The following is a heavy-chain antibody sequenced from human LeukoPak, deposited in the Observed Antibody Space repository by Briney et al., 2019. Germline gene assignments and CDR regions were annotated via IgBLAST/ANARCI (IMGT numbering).Heavy chain of an antibody. CDR3: ARGPVGSGSNWFDP. CDR1: GGSFSNYY. D-gene: IGHD3-10*01. V-gene: IGHV4-59*01. J-gene: IGHJ5*02. Sequence: SETLSLTCAVYGGSFSNYYWSWIRQPPGKRLEWIGYIYYSGSTNYNPSLKSRVTISVDTSKNQFSLKLTSVTAADTAMYYCARGPVGSGSNWFDPWGQGTLVTVSS. CDR2: IYYSGST.